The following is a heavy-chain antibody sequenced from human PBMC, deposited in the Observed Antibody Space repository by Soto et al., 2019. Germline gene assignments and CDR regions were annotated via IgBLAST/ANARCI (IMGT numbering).Heavy chain of an antibody. D-gene: IGHD3-22*01. Sequence: SETLSLTCTVSGGSISSYYWSWIRQPPGKGLEWIGYIYYSGSTNYNPSLKGRVTISVDTSKNQFSLKLSSVTAADTAVYYCARHYYDSSGYYNFGYWGQGTLVTVSS. J-gene: IGHJ4*02. V-gene: IGHV4-59*01. CDR2: IYYSGST. CDR1: GGSISSYY. CDR3: ARHYYDSSGYYNFGY.